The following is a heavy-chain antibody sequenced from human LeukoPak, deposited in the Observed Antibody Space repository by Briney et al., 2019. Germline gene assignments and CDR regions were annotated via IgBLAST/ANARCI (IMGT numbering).Heavy chain of an antibody. CDR3: ARDNGWLLSNYYFDY. Sequence: ASVKVSCKASGYTFTGYYMHWVRQAPGQGLEWMGWINPNSGGTNYAQKFQGRVTMTRDTSISTAYMELSRLRSDDTAVYYCARDNGWLLSNYYFDYWGQGTLVTVSS. D-gene: IGHD3-9*01. CDR1: GYTFTGYY. J-gene: IGHJ4*02. CDR2: INPNSGGT. V-gene: IGHV1-2*02.